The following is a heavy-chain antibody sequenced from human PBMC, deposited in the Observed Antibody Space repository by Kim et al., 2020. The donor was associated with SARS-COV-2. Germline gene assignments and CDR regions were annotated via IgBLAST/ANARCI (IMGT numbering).Heavy chain of an antibody. J-gene: IGHJ4*02. CDR2: ISAYNGNT. D-gene: IGHD4-17*01. CDR1: GYTFTSYG. V-gene: IGHV1-18*01. Sequence: ASVKVSCKASGYTFTSYGISWVRQAPGQGLEWMGWISAYNGNTNYAQKLQGRVTMTTDTSTSTAYMGLRSLRSDDTAVYYCASWTATVTTLRFDYWGQGTLVTVTS. CDR3: ASWTATVTTLRFDY.